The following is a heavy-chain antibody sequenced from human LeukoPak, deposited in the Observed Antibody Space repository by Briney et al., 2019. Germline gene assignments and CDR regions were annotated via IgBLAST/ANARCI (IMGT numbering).Heavy chain of an antibody. J-gene: IGHJ4*02. V-gene: IGHV1-24*01. Sequence: GASVRVSCKVSGYTLTELSMHWVRQAPGKGLEWMGGFDPGDGETIYAQKVQGRVTITEDTATETAYMEVSRLRSEDTAVYYCATRYLNGGVYDSSGHARDWGQGTLVTVSS. CDR3: ATRYLNGGVYDSSGHARD. CDR2: FDPGDGET. CDR1: GYTLTELS. D-gene: IGHD3-22*01.